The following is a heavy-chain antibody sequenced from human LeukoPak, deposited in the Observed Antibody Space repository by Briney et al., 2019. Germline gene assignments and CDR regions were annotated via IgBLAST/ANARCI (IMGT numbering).Heavy chain of an antibody. CDR3: TTTIAVAGTGYY. CDR2: IKSKTDGGTT. J-gene: IGHJ4*02. Sequence: GGSLRLSCAGSGFTFINAWMSGVGQAPGKGLEWVGRIKSKTDGGTTDYAAPVKGRFTISRDDSKNTLYLQMNSLKTEDTGVYYCTTTIAVAGTGYYWGQGTLVTVSS. CDR1: GFTFINAW. V-gene: IGHV3-15*01. D-gene: IGHD6-19*01.